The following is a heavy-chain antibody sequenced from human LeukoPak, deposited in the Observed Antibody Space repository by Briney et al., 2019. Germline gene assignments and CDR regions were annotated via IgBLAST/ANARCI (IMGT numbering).Heavy chain of an antibody. CDR1: GFTFDDYA. Sequence: GGSLRLSCAASGFTFDDYAMHWIRQAPGKGLEWVSGISWNSGSIGYADSVKGRFTISRDNAENSLYLQMNSLRAEDTALYYCAKDIVEAGPDAFDIWGQGTMVTVSS. V-gene: IGHV3-9*01. J-gene: IGHJ3*02. D-gene: IGHD6-19*01. CDR3: AKDIVEAGPDAFDI. CDR2: ISWNSGSI.